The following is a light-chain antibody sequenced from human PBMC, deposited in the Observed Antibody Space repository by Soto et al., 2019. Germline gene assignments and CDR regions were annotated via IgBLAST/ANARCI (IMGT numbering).Light chain of an antibody. CDR3: CSSAGDSYV. CDR2: DVS. V-gene: IGLV2-23*02. J-gene: IGLJ1*01. Sequence: QSALTQPSSVSGSPGQSSTISCTATSSDVGKYNLVSWYQQHSGKAPKLMIYDVSKRPSGVSNRFSGSKSGNTASLTISGLQADDEADYYCCSSAGDSYVFGTGTKLTVL. CDR1: SSDVGKYNL.